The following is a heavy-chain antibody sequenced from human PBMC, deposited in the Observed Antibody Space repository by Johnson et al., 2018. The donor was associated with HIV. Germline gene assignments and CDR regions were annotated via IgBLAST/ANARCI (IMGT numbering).Heavy chain of an antibody. CDR3: ARVGATAAFDI. Sequence: QVQLVESGGGVERPGGSLRLSCVASGFTFDDYGMSWVRQAPGKGLEWVAVISYDGTKKYYADSVKGRFTISRDNSKNTLYLQMNSLRAEDTAVYYCARVGATAAFDIWGQGTMVTVSS. CDR1: GFTFDDYG. V-gene: IGHV3-30*03. J-gene: IGHJ3*02. CDR2: ISYDGTKK. D-gene: IGHD1-26*01.